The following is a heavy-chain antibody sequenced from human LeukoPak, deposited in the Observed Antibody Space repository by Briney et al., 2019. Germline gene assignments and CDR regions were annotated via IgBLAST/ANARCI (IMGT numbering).Heavy chain of an antibody. V-gene: IGHV3-23*01. CDR3: AKRETSRSKYFDY. Sequence: PGGSLRLSCVASGFTFSNFAMSWVRQAPGEGLEWVSVISGSGGSTYYADSVKGRFTISRDNSKTTLYLQIDSLRAEDTAVYYCAKRETSRSKYFDYWGQGTLVTVSS. CDR2: ISGSGGST. D-gene: IGHD1-26*01. J-gene: IGHJ4*02. CDR1: GFTFSNFA.